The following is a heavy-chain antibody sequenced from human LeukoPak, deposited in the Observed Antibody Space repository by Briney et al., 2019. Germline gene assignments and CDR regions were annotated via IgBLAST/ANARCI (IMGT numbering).Heavy chain of an antibody. CDR3: ARHGAGTPYYFDY. J-gene: IGHJ4*02. Sequence: PPETLSLTCAVSGGSISSYYWSWIRQPPRKGLEWIGYIYYSGSTNYNPSLKSRVTISVDTSKNQFSLKLSSVTAADTAVYYCARHGAGTPYYFDYWGQGTLVTVSS. D-gene: IGHD6-13*01. CDR1: GGSISSYY. V-gene: IGHV4-59*08. CDR2: IYYSGST.